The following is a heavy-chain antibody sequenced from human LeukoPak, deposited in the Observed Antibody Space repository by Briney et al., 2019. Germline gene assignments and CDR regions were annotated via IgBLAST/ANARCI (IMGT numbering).Heavy chain of an antibody. D-gene: IGHD3-3*01. Sequence: SVKVSCKASGGTFSSYAISWVRQAPGQGLEWMGGIIPMFGTANYAQKFQGRVTIIADESTSTAYMELNSLRYEDTAVYYCARLGGAGFWRGDDAFDIWGQGTMFTVAS. V-gene: IGHV1-69*13. CDR2: IIPMFGTA. J-gene: IGHJ3*02. CDR1: GGTFSSYA. CDR3: ARLGGAGFWRGDDAFDI.